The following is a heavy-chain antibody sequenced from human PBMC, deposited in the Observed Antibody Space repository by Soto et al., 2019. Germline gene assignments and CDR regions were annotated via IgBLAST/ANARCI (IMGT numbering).Heavy chain of an antibody. Sequence: QVQLVESGGGVVQPGRSLRLSCAASGFTFSSYGMHWVRQAPGKGLEWVAVISYDGSNKYYADSVKGRFTVSRDNSKNTLYLQMNSLRAEDTAVYYCAKTGGVGRFYFDWLFPRGESCIRNLCDYWGQGTLVTVSS. V-gene: IGHV3-30*18. D-gene: IGHD3-9*01. CDR3: AKTGGVGRFYFDWLFPRGESCIRNLCDY. CDR2: ISYDGSNK. J-gene: IGHJ4*02. CDR1: GFTFSSYG.